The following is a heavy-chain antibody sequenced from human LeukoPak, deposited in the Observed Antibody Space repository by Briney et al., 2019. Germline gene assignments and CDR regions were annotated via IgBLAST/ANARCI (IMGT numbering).Heavy chain of an antibody. CDR2: MNPNSGNT. D-gene: IGHD1-26*01. J-gene: IGHJ3*01. Sequence: AASVKVSCKASGYTFTSYDINWVRQATGQGLEWMGWMNPNSGNTGYAQKFQGRVTMTRNTSISTAYMELSSLRSEDTAVYYCARSRSEWELLPYTSWGQGTMVTVSS. V-gene: IGHV1-8*01. CDR3: ARSRSEWELLPYTS. CDR1: GYTFTSYD.